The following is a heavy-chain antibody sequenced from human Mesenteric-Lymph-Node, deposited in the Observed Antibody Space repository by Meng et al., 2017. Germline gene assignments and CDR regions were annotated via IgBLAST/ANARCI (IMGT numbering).Heavy chain of an antibody. CDR3: ARDRLWFGELFYYYGMDV. CDR1: GGSISSYY. Sequence: SETLSLTCTVSGGSISSYYWSWIRQPAGKGLEWIGRIYTSGSTNYNPSLKSRVTMSVDTSKNQFSLKLSSVTAADTAVYYCARDRLWFGELFYYYGMDVWGQGTTVTVSS. CDR2: IYTSGST. J-gene: IGHJ6*02. D-gene: IGHD3-10*01. V-gene: IGHV4-4*07.